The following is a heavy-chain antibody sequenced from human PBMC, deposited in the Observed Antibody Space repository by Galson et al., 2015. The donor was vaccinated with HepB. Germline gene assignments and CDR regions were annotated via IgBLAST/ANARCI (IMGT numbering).Heavy chain of an antibody. CDR1: GFTFSSYW. V-gene: IGHV3-74*01. CDR2: INSDGSST. CDR3: ARVYYDSSGDYYFDY. D-gene: IGHD3-22*01. J-gene: IGHJ4*02. Sequence: SLRLSCAASGFTFSSYWMHWVRQAPGKGLVWVSRINSDGSSTSYADSVKGRFTISRDNAKNTLYLQMNRLRAEDTAVYYCARVYYDSSGDYYFDYWGQGTLVTVSS.